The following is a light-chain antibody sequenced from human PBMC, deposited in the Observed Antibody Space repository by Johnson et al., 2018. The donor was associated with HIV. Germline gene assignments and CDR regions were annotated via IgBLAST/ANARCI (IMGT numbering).Light chain of an antibody. CDR2: DNN. J-gene: IGLJ1*01. CDR3: GTWDSSLSASYV. CDR1: SSNIGNNY. V-gene: IGLV1-51*01. Sequence: QSVLTQPPSVSAAPGQKVTISCSGSSSNIGNNYVSWYQQLPGTAPKLLIYDNNKRPSGIPDRFSGSKSGTSATLGLTGLHTGDEADYYCGTWDSSLSASYVFGAGTKVTVL.